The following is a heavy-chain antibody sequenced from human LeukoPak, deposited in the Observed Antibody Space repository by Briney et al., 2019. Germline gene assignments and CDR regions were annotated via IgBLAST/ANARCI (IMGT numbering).Heavy chain of an antibody. V-gene: IGHV1-18*01. Sequence: ASVKVSCKASGYTFTSYGISWLRQAPGQGLEWMGWISAYNGNTNYVQKLQGRVTMTTDTSTSTAYMELRSLRSDDTAVYYCARAGALLLLSDYWGQGALVTVSS. CDR3: ARAGALLLLSDY. J-gene: IGHJ4*02. D-gene: IGHD3-22*01. CDR1: GYTFTSYG. CDR2: ISAYNGNT.